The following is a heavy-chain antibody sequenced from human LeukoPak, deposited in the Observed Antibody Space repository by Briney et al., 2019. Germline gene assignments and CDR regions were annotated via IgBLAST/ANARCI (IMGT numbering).Heavy chain of an antibody. D-gene: IGHD1-26*01. CDR2: VYGRGAT. Sequence: SKTLSLTCTVPGGSITNYYWSGIRQPPGKGREWIGYVYGRGATNSSPPLKGRVTISVAPSKNQFSLKLSSVTGADTAVYYCARHGKAVSYCYGFDIWGQGTVVAVSS. CDR1: GGSITNYY. CDR3: ARHGKAVSYCYGFDI. J-gene: IGHJ3*02. V-gene: IGHV4-59*08.